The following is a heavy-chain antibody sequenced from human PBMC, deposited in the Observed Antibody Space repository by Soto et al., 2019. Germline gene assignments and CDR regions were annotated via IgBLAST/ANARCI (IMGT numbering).Heavy chain of an antibody. Sequence: VGSLRLSCATSGLTFSNYAMSWVRQAPGGGLEWVSSMSGSSSTTYYADSVKGRFTISRDRSKNTLYLQMSSLRAEDTALYYCAKNQERELPRVIDFWGQGTLVTVSS. CDR2: MSGSSSTT. J-gene: IGHJ4*02. CDR3: AKNQERELPRVIDF. CDR1: GLTFSNYA. D-gene: IGHD1-7*01. V-gene: IGHV3-23*01.